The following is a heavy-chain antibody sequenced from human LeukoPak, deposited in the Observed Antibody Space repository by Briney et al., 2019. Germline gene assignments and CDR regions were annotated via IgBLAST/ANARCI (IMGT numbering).Heavy chain of an antibody. CDR2: IIPIFGTA. V-gene: IGHV1-69*06. CDR3: ARSRPAYYFDY. J-gene: IGHJ4*02. CDR1: GYTFINYG. Sequence: SVKVSCKASGYTFINYGITWVRQAPGQGLEWMGGIIPIFGTANYAQKFQGRVTITADKSTSSAYMELSSLKSEDTAVYYCARSRPAYYFDYWGQGTLVTVSS.